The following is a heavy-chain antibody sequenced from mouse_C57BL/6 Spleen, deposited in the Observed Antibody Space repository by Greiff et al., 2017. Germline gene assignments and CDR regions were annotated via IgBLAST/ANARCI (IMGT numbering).Heavy chain of an antibody. CDR1: GYTFTSYW. CDR2: IDPSDSYT. D-gene: IGHD1-1*01. V-gene: IGHV1-69*01. J-gene: IGHJ2*01. Sequence: QVQLQQPGAELVMPGASVKLSCKASGYTFTSYWMHWVKQRPGQGLEWIGEIDPSDSYTNYNQKFKGKSTLTVDKSSSTAYMQLSSLTSEDSAVYYCARLLRSPYYFDYWCQGTTLTVSS. CDR3: ARLLRSPYYFDY.